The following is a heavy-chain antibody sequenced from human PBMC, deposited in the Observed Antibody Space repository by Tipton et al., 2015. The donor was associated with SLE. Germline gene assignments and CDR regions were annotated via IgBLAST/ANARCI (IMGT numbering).Heavy chain of an antibody. D-gene: IGHD6-13*01. CDR3: ARDESSSWSRGAFDI. J-gene: IGHJ3*02. CDR2: IYYSGST. CDR1: GGSISSYY. Sequence: TLSLTCTVSGGSISSYYWGWIRQPPGKGLEWIGSIYYSGSTYYNPSLKSRVTISVDTSKNQFSLKLSSVTAADTAVYYCARDESSSWSRGAFDIWGQGTMVTVSS. V-gene: IGHV4-39*07.